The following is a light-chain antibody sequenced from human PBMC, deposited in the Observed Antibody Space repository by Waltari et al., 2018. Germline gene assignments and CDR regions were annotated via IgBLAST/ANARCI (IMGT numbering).Light chain of an antibody. CDR3: QYYDNSVIT. Sequence: EIVLTQSPATLSLSPGERATLSCGASQSLSTSYFAWYQQKPGLAPRLLMYHASSRATGIPDRFSVSGAGTDFTLIISRLEPEDFAVYYCQYYDNSVITFGQGTRLEI. CDR2: HAS. CDR1: QSLSTSY. V-gene: IGKV3D-20*01. J-gene: IGKJ5*01.